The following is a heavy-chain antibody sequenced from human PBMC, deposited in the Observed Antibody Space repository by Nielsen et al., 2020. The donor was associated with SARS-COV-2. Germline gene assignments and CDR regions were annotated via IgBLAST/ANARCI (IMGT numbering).Heavy chain of an antibody. CDR3: TRGNEEYNYGPGY. D-gene: IGHD3-10*01. V-gene: IGHV4-31*03. CDR2: IYSGGDT. J-gene: IGHJ4*02. Sequence: SETLSLTCSVSGGSISRGGYYWSWIRQYPGKGLEWIGYIYSGGDTYYNPSLVSRSTISMDTSKNQLSLNLRYVTGADTAIYYCTRGNEEYNYGPGYWGQGTLVTVSS. CDR1: GGSISRGGYY.